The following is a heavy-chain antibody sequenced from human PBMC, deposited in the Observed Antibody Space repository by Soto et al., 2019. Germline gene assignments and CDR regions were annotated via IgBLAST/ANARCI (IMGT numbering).Heavy chain of an antibody. D-gene: IGHD1-7*01. CDR3: AREYNWNSIYYGMDV. CDR1: GGTFSSYA. CDR2: IIPIFGTA. J-gene: IGHJ6*02. V-gene: IGHV1-69*01. Sequence: QVQLVQSGAEVKKPGSSVKVSCKVSGGTFSSYAISWVRQAPGQGLEWMGGIIPIFGTANYAQKFQGRVTITADESTSTAYMELSRLRSEDSAVYYCAREYNWNSIYYGMDVWGQGTTVTVSS.